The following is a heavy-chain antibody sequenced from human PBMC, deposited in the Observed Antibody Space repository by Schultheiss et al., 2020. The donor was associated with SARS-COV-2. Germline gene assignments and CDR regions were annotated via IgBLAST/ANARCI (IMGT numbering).Heavy chain of an antibody. CDR3: ARGDYGDY. V-gene: IGHV4-38-2*01. J-gene: IGHJ4*02. CDR1: GYSISSGYY. Sequence: GSLRLSCAVSGYSISSGYYWGWIRQPPGKGLEWIGSIYYSGSTYYNPSLKSRVTISVDTSKNQFSLKLSSVTAADTAVYYCARGDYGDYWGQGTLVTVSS. CDR2: IYYSGST. D-gene: IGHD3-16*01.